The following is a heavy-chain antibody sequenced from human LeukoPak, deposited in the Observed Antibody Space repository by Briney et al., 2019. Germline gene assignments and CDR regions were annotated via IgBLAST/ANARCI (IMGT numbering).Heavy chain of an antibody. CDR2: ISGSGGNT. J-gene: IGHJ4*02. CDR1: AFTFNTYA. Sequence: PGGSLRLSCAASAFTFNTYAMSWVRQAPGKGLEWVASISGSGGNTYYADSVKGHFTISRDNSKNTLYLQMNSLRAEDTAVYYCARDPEYRDYWGQGTLVTVSS. D-gene: IGHD6-6*01. V-gene: IGHV3-23*01. CDR3: ARDPEYRDY.